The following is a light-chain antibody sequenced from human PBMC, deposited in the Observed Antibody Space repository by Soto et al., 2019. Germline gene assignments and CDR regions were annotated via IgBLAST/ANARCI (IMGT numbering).Light chain of an antibody. CDR3: GSWDSSLSAYV. Sequence: QSVLTQPPSASGTPGQRVTISCSGSSSNIGSNTVNWYQQLPGTAPKLLIYDDNKRPSGIPDRFSGSKSGTSATLGLTGFQTGDEADYYCGSWDSSLSAYVFGTGTQLTVL. V-gene: IGLV1-51*01. J-gene: IGLJ1*01. CDR1: SSNIGSNT. CDR2: DDN.